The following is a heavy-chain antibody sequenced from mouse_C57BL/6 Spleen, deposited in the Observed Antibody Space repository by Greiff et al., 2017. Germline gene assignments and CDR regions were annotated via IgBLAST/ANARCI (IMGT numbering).Heavy chain of an antibody. CDR1: GFSLTSYG. D-gene: IGHD2-3*01. V-gene: IGHV2-2*01. CDR2: IWSGGST. J-gene: IGHJ3*01. CDR3: ARKDDGYYAWFAY. Sequence: VQLQQSGPGLVQPSQSLSITCTVSGFSLTSYGVHWVRQSPGKGLEWLGVIWSGGSTDYNAAFISRLSISKDNSKSQVCFKMNSLQADDTAIYYCARKDDGYYAWFAYWGQGTLVTVSA.